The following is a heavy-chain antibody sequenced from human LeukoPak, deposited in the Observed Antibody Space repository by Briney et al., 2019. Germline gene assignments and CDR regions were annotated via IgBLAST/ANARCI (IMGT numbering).Heavy chain of an antibody. D-gene: IGHD5-12*01. V-gene: IGHV3-23*01. CDR1: VYTFSSYA. CDR2: VSGSGGST. CDR3: AKDLDIVATITGN. Sequence: SGGSLRLSCAASVYTFSSYAMSWVRQAPGKGLEWASGVSGSGGSTYYADSVKGRFTISRDNSKNTLYQKMKSLRAEDTVVYYCAKDLDIVATITGNWGQGTLVTVPS. J-gene: IGHJ4*02.